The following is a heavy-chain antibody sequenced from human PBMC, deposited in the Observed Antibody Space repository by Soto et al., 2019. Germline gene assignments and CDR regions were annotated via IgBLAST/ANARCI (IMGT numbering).Heavy chain of an antibody. Sequence: GGSLRLSCAASGFTFSGYEMNWVRQAPGKGLEWVSYISSRGTTIYYADSVKDRFTISRDNAKNSLYLQMSSLRAEDTAVYYCARDVSYSSSSDAFDIWGQGTMVTVSS. J-gene: IGHJ3*02. CDR3: ARDVSYSSSSDAFDI. D-gene: IGHD6-6*01. V-gene: IGHV3-48*03. CDR2: ISSRGTTI. CDR1: GFTFSGYE.